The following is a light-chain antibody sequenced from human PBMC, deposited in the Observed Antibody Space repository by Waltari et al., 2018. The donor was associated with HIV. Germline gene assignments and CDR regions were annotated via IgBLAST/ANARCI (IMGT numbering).Light chain of an antibody. J-gene: IGLJ2*01. V-gene: IGLV2-23*02. CDR2: EVT. CDR1: SSDVGAYNL. CDR3: CSYTGSGVL. Sequence: QSALTQPASVSGSLGQSITISCTGTSSDVGAYNLVSWYQQHPGKAPKLMIVEVTKRPWGSSGRCACYRSGTTSLLTICGREVEEDGDYCCCSYTGSGVLFGGGTKLTVL.